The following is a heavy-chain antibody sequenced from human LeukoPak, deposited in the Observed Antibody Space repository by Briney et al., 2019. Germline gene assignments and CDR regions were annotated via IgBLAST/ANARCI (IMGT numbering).Heavy chain of an antibody. D-gene: IGHD6-19*01. CDR3: AIYRRWLGRGGTFDY. Sequence: PGGSLRLSCAASGYTFSTFWMSWDRHAPGKGLEWVAVISYDGSNKYYADSVKGRFTISRDNSKNTLYLQINSLRAEDTAVYSFAIYRRWLGRGGTFDYWGQGTLVTVSS. CDR1: GYTFSTFW. J-gene: IGHJ4*02. V-gene: IGHV3-30-3*01. CDR2: ISYDGSNK.